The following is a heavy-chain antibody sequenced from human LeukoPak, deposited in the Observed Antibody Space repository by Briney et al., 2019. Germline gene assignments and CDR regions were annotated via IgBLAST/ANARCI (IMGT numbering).Heavy chain of an antibody. J-gene: IGHJ4*02. V-gene: IGHV3-43D*03. D-gene: IGHD5-24*01. CDR1: GFTFDDYA. CDR3: ATDGRDGYKSPYYFDC. Sequence: GGSLRLSCAASGFTFDDYAMHWVRQAPGKGLEWVSLITWDGGSTYYADSVKGRFTISRDNSKNSLYLRMNSLRAEDTALYYCATDGRDGYKSPYYFDCWGQGTVVTVSS. CDR2: ITWDGGST.